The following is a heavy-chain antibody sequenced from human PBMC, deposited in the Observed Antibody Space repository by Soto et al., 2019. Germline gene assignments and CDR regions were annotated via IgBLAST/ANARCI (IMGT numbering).Heavy chain of an antibody. CDR3: ARHSPTYDYVWGSYRFINGWFDP. J-gene: IGHJ5*02. CDR2: ISNSGST. Sequence: SETLSLTCTVSGGSVSRDSYYWSWIRQPPGKGLEWIGYISNSGSTKYNPSLESRVTISIDTSKNHLSLKLSSVTAADTAVYYCARHSPTYDYVWGSYRFINGWFDPWGQGTLVTVSS. V-gene: IGHV4-61*03. CDR1: GGSVSRDSYY. D-gene: IGHD3-16*02.